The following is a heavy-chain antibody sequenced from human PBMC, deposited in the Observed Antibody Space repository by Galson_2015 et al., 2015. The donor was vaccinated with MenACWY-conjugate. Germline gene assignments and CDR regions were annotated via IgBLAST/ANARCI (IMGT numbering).Heavy chain of an antibody. V-gene: IGHV3-53*01. J-gene: IGHJ5*02. CDR1: GFSVTDNC. CDR2: VDRVGAT. Sequence: SLRLACAVSGFSVTDNCLRWVRQAPGKGPEWIAMVDRVGATIYADSVRGRFTVSRDNFKNTVILQMNSLRAEDTAVYRCSRGYDWCSYFHAWGQGAQVTVSS. D-gene: IGHD2-8*01. CDR3: SRGYDWCSYFHA.